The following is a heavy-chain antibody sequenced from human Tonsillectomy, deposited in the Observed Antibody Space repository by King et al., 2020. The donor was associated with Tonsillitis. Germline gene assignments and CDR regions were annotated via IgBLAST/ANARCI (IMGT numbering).Heavy chain of an antibody. D-gene: IGHD2-2*01. CDR3: ARIGFYCSSTSCPLDF. CDR1: GGTFSNYA. CDR2: IIPIFRTA. J-gene: IGHJ4*02. Sequence: QLVQSGAEVKKPGSSVKVSCKASGGTFSNYAISWGRQAPGQGLEWMGGIIPIFRTANYAKKFQGRVTITADESTSTAYMELSSLGSEDTAMYYCARIGFYCSSTSCPLDFWGQGTLVTVSS. V-gene: IGHV1-69*01.